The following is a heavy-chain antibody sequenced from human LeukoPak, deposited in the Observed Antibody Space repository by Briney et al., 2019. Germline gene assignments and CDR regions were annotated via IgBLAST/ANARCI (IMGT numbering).Heavy chain of an antibody. CDR2: IYYSGST. J-gene: IGHJ4*02. D-gene: IGHD3-22*01. CDR3: ARTPNGYYYDSSGYYRWGLRXYYFXX. V-gene: IGHV4-59*01. CDR1: GGSISSYY. Sequence: PSKTLSLTCTVSGGSISSYYWSWIRQPPGKGLEWIGYIYYSGSTNYNPSLKSRVTISVYTSKNQFSLKLSSVTAADTAVYYCARTPNGYYYDSSGYYRWGLRXYYFXXWGQGTLVT.